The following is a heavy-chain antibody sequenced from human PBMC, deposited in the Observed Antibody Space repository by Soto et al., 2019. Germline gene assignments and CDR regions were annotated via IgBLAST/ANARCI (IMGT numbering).Heavy chain of an antibody. Sequence: EVQLLESGGGLVQPGGSLRLSCAASGFTFSAYAMIWVRQAPGKGLEWVSTISSRGDRTYYADSVKGRFTSSRDNSKNSVYLQMNNVRAEDTARYYCPVGIYYYGWDGWGQGTTVTVSS. V-gene: IGHV3-23*01. CDR2: ISSRGDRT. CDR1: GFTFSAYA. CDR3: PVGIYYYGWDG. J-gene: IGHJ6*02. D-gene: IGHD6-13*01.